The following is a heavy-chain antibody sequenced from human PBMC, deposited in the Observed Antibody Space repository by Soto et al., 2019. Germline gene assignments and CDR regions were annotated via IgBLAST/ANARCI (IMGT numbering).Heavy chain of an antibody. D-gene: IGHD3-22*01. CDR2: MNPNSGNT. CDR3: ARSANYYDSSGYYILCDY. CDR1: GYTFTSYD. V-gene: IGHV1-8*01. Sequence: QVQLVQSGAEVKKPGASVKVSCKASGYTFTSYDINWVRQATGQGLEWMGWMNPNSGNTGYAQKFRGRVTMTRNTSISTAYMELSSLRSEDTAVYYCARSANYYDSSGYYILCDYWGQGTLVTVSS. J-gene: IGHJ4*02.